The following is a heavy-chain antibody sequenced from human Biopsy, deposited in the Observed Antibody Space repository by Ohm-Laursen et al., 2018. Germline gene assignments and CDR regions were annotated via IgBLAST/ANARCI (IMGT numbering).Heavy chain of an antibody. J-gene: IGHJ1*01. CDR1: GYTFTGQY. Sequence: GSSVKVSCNASGYTFTGQYLHWVRQVPGQGLEWMGWINPHSGTTKFAQDFQGRVTMTRDTSITTAYMELRRLRSDDTAVYYCAKGQDLRGGAECFQHWGQGALVTVSS. CDR3: AKGQDLRGGAECFQH. CDR2: INPHSGTT. D-gene: IGHD2-15*01. V-gene: IGHV1-2*02.